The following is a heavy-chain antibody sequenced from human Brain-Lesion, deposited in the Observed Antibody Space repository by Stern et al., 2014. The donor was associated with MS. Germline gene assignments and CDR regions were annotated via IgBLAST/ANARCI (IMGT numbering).Heavy chain of an antibody. CDR3: ARRQGGYFDTTGHDY. CDR1: GVTFSSSW. D-gene: IGHD3-22*01. Sequence: EVQLVESGGGLVQPGGSLRLSCAASGVTFSSSWMSWVRQAPGKGLEWVANINQDGSEKYYLGSVKGRFIISRDNAKNSLYLQMHSLRAEDTAVYYCARRQGGYFDTTGHDYWGQGTLVTVSS. CDR2: INQDGSEK. V-gene: IGHV3-7*01. J-gene: IGHJ4*02.